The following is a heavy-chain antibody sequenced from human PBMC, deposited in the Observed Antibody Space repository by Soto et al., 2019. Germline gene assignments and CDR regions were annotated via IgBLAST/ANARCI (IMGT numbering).Heavy chain of an antibody. J-gene: IGHJ6*02. D-gene: IGHD2-21*02. V-gene: IGHV3-33*08. Sequence: PGGSLRLSCATSGFTFNTYGMHWVRQAPGKGLGWVAIIWYDGSNKYYADSVKGRFTISRDNSKNTLSLQMNSLRAEDTALYYCARSDCTGAYCYSWPFNYGVDVWGQGTPVTVSS. CDR1: GFTFNTYG. CDR3: ARSDCTGAYCYSWPFNYGVDV. CDR2: IWYDGSNK.